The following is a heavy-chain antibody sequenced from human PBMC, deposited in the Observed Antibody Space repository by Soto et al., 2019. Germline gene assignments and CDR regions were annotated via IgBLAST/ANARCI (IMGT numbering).Heavy chain of an antibody. CDR3: VRGDYHDSSGPFSDAFDI. V-gene: IGHV3-21*01. CDR2: ITSSGPYT. J-gene: IGHJ3*02. D-gene: IGHD3-22*01. CDR1: GGTFITYI. Sequence: FLRVSCAASGGTFITYIIHWILQTPGKGLEWVSSITSSGPYTSYADSVKGRFTISRDNAKNSVYLQMNSLRVEDTAVYYCVRGDYHDSSGPFSDAFDIWGKGTMVIVSS.